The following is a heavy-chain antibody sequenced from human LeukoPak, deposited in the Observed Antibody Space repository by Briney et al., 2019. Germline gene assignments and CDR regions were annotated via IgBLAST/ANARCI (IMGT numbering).Heavy chain of an antibody. CDR1: GFTFSTYG. CDR3: ARAAAGTGSWLQYFDY. V-gene: IGHV3-21*01. Sequence: SGGSLRLSCAASGFTFSTYGLNWVRQAPGKGLEWVSSITSSSSYIYYADSLKGRFTISRDNAKNSLYLQMNSLRAEDTAVYYCARAAAGTGSWLQYFDYWGQGTLVTVSS. CDR2: ITSSSSYI. D-gene: IGHD6-13*01. J-gene: IGHJ4*02.